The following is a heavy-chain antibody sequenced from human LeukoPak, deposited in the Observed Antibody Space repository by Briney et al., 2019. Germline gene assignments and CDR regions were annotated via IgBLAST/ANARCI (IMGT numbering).Heavy chain of an antibody. CDR2: INTNSGDT. CDR3: ARDHGTMVRGASGFDY. V-gene: IGHV1-2*02. CDR1: GYTFTGYY. Sequence: ASVKVSCKASGYTFTGYYMHWVRQAPGQGLEWMGWINTNSGDTNYAQKFLGRVTVTRNTSISTAYMEVRSLRSEDTAVYYCARDHGTMVRGASGFDYWGQGTLVTVSS. D-gene: IGHD3-10*01. J-gene: IGHJ4*02.